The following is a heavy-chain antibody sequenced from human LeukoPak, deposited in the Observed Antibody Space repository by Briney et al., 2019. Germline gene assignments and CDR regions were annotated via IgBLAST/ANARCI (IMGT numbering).Heavy chain of an antibody. J-gene: IGHJ6*02. CDR1: GGAISSARYY. V-gene: IGHV3-23*01. Sequence: ETLSLTCSVSGGAISSARYYWSWVRQAPGKGLEWVSGISGNGGNTYYADSVRGRFTISRDNSKNTLALQMSSLRADDTAMYYCVKDKSSSSNVALPAVVRPHNYYYYGMDVWGQGTTVIVSS. D-gene: IGHD2-2*01. CDR3: VKDKSSSSNVALPAVVRPHNYYYYGMDV. CDR2: ISGNGGNT.